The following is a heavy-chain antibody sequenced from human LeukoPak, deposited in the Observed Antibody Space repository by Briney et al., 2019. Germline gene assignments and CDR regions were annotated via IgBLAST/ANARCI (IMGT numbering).Heavy chain of an antibody. CDR3: ARDYNWFLPPYYFDY. J-gene: IGHJ4*02. D-gene: IGHD1-20*01. V-gene: IGHV3-21*01. Sequence: GGSLRLSCAASGFTFSSYSMNWVRQAPGKGREWVSSISSRSSYIYYADSLKSRFTISRDNAKTSLYLQMNSLRAEDTAVYYCARDYNWFLPPYYFDYWGQGTLVTVSS. CDR2: ISSRSSYI. CDR1: GFTFSSYS.